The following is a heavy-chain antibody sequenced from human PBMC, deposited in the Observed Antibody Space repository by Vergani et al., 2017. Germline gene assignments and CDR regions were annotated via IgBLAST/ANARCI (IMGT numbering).Heavy chain of an antibody. CDR3: ARRPGGAAAAGCYFDY. CDR2: IYYSGST. CDR1: GGSISSSSYY. Sequence: QLQLQESGPGLVKPSETLSLTCTVSGGSISSSSYYWGWIRQPPGKGLEWIGSIYYSGSTYYNPSLKSRVTISVDTSKNQFSLKLSSVTAADTAVYYCARRPGGAAAAGCYFDYWGQGTLVTVSS. J-gene: IGHJ4*02. D-gene: IGHD6-13*01. V-gene: IGHV4-39*01.